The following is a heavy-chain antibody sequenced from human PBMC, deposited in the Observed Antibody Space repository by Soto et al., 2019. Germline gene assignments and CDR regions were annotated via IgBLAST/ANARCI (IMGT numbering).Heavy chain of an antibody. CDR1: GGTFSSYT. Sequence: QVQLVQSGAEVKKPGSSVKVSCKASGGTFSSYTISWVRQAPGQGLEWMGRIIPILGIANYAQKFQGRVTITADKSTSKAYMELSSLRSEDTAVYYCARGGDIAVAGTPLDYWGQGTLVTVSS. D-gene: IGHD6-19*01. J-gene: IGHJ4*02. CDR2: IIPILGIA. V-gene: IGHV1-69*02. CDR3: ARGGDIAVAGTPLDY.